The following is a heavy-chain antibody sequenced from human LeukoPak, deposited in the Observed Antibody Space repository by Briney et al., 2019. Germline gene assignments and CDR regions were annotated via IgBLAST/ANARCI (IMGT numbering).Heavy chain of an antibody. J-gene: IGHJ6*02. Sequence: PSETLSLTCTVSGGSIRSYYWSWIRQPPGKGLEWIGYIFYSGSTNYNPSLKSRVTISVDTSKNQFSLKVSSVTAADTAVYYCARLNHYYYGMDVWGQGTTVTVSS. CDR1: GGSIRSYY. CDR2: IFYSGST. V-gene: IGHV4-59*01. CDR3: ARLNHYYYGMDV.